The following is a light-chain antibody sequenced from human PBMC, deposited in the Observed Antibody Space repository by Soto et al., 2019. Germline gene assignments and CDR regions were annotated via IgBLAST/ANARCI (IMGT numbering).Light chain of an antibody. Sequence: IVMTQSPATLSGSPGERATLSCRASQSVSSNLAWYQQKPGQAPRLLIYGASTRATGIPARFSGSGSGTEFTLTIRSLQSEDFAVYYCQQYNNWPPLNCGGGTTGAIK. J-gene: IGKJ4*01. CDR1: QSVSSN. V-gene: IGKV3-15*01. CDR3: QQYNNWPPLN. CDR2: GAS.